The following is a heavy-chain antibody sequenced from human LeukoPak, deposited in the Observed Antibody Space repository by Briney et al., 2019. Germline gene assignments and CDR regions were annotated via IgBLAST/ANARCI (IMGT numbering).Heavy chain of an antibody. CDR3: STAPYDNYYYYMDV. CDR1: GFTFSSYG. D-gene: IGHD3-9*01. Sequence: PGGSLRLSCAASGFTFSSYGMIWVRQDPGKGLGWVSAISGSGSYTYYADSVKGRFTISRDNSKKTLYLQMNSLRAEDTAVYYCSTAPYDNYYYYMDVWGKGTTVTVSS. V-gene: IGHV3-23*01. J-gene: IGHJ6*03. CDR2: ISGSGSYT.